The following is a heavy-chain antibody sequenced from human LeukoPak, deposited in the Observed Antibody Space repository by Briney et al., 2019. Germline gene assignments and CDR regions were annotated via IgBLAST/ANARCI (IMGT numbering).Heavy chain of an antibody. CDR2: ISSGGSTI. J-gene: IGHJ3*02. V-gene: IGHV3-11*04. CDR3: ARDRAVAGGAGAAFDI. CDR1: GFTFSDYY. D-gene: IGHD6-19*01. Sequence: GGSLRLSCAASGFTFSDYYMSWIRQAPGKGLEWVSYISSGGSTIYYADSVKGRFTISRDNAKNTLYLQMNSLRAEDTAVYYCARDRAVAGGAGAAFDIWGQGTMVTVSS.